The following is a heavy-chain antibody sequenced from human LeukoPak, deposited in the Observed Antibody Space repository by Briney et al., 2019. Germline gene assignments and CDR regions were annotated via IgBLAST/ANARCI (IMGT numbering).Heavy chain of an antibody. D-gene: IGHD2-8*01. V-gene: IGHV3-74*01. Sequence: GGSLRLSCAASGFTFSGHWMHWVRQAPGKGLVWVARMNIDGSSISYADSVKGRFAISRDNAKNSLYLQMNSLRAEDTAVYYCTRRYCTDGVCPFDIWGQGTMVTVSS. CDR3: TRRYCTDGVCPFDI. CDR2: MNIDGSSI. CDR1: GFTFSGHW. J-gene: IGHJ3*02.